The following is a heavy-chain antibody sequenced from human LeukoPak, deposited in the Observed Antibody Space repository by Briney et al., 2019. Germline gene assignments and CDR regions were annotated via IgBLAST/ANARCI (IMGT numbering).Heavy chain of an antibody. D-gene: IGHD5-18*01. CDR3: ARGTVQLWLPIDY. V-gene: IGHV3-7*01. CDR1: GSTFSSFW. CDR2: IKQDGSGK. Sequence: GGSLRLSCAASGSTFSSFWMSWVRQAPGKGLEWVANIKQDGSGKYYVDSVKGRFTISRDNAKNSLYLQMNSLRAEDTAVYYCARGTVQLWLPIDYWGQGTLVTVSS. J-gene: IGHJ4*02.